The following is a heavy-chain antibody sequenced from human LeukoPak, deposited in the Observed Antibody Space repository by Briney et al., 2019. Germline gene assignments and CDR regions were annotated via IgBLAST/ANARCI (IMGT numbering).Heavy chain of an antibody. Sequence: GGSLRLSCAVSGFTVSGYWMTWVRQAPGKGLEWVANIKQDGSEKNYVDSVKGRFTISRDNAENSLFLQMNSLRVEDTAVYYCAREWQGGIAAAGTRIEGDYWGQGTLVAVSS. CDR3: AREWQGGIAAAGTRIEGDY. CDR1: GFTVSGYW. CDR2: IKQDGSEK. D-gene: IGHD6-13*01. J-gene: IGHJ4*02. V-gene: IGHV3-7*01.